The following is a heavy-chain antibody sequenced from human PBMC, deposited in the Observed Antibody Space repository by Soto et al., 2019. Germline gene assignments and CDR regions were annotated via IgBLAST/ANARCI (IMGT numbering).Heavy chain of an antibody. CDR3: ARLDDSPSRTFDF. D-gene: IGHD3-22*01. CDR1: GYSFTSYW. J-gene: IGHJ3*01. CDR2: IDPSDSYT. V-gene: IGHV5-10-1*01. Sequence: PGESLKISCKASGYSFTSYWITWVRQMPGKGPEWMGRIDPSDSYTNYSPSFQGHVTISADKSISTAYLQWSSLKAPDTAMYYCARLDDSPSRTFDFWGQGTMVTVSS.